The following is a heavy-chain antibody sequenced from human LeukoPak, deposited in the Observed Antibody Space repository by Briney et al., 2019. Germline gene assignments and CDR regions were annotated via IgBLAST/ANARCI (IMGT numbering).Heavy chain of an antibody. CDR3: ARGENRFYYDSSGYPG. J-gene: IGHJ4*02. Sequence: GGSLRLSCAAPGFTFSSYSMNWVRQAPGKGLEWVSYISSSSSTIYYADSVKGRFTISRDNAKNSLYLQMNSLRDEDTAVYYCARGENRFYYDSSGYPGWGQGTLVTVSS. CDR1: GFTFSSYS. V-gene: IGHV3-48*02. D-gene: IGHD3-22*01. CDR2: ISSSSSTI.